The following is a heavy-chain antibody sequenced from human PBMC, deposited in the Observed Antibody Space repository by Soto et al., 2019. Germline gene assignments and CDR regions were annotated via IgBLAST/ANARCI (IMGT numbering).Heavy chain of an antibody. CDR2: INAGNGNT. D-gene: IGHD3-10*01. Sequence: QVQLVQSGAEVKKPGASVKVSCKASGYTFTSYAMHWVRQAPGQRLEWMGWINAGNGNTKYSQKFQGRVTITRDTSARTAYMELSSLRSEDTAVYYCARGLVEIWQIRGAVIFGEPDPSWFDPWGQGTLVTVCS. CDR3: ARGLVEIWQIRGAVIFGEPDPSWFDP. V-gene: IGHV1-3*01. J-gene: IGHJ5*02. CDR1: GYTFTSYA.